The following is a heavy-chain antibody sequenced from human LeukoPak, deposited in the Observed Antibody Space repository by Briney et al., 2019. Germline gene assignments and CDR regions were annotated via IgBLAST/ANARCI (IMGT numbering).Heavy chain of an antibody. J-gene: IGHJ6*03. CDR2: VYYSESS. Sequence: SETLSLTCTVSGDSISSSSYFWGWIRQPPGKGLEWIGSVYYSESSYYNPSLKSRVTISIDTSKNQFSLKLSSVTAADTAVYYCARSVSGYDYYYYYYMDVWGKGTTVTISS. CDR1: GDSISSSSYF. CDR3: ARSVSGYDYYYYYYMDV. D-gene: IGHD5-12*01. V-gene: IGHV4-39*01.